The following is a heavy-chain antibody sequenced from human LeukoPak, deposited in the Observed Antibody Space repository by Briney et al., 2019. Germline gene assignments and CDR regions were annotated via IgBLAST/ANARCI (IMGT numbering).Heavy chain of an antibody. CDR3: AKGETYYYDSSGS. D-gene: IGHD3-22*01. CDR2: ISGSGDST. Sequence: PGGSLRLSCAASGFTFSSYAMSWVRQAPGKGLEWVSGISGSGDSTYYADSVKGRFTISRDNSKNTLYLQMNSLRAEDTAVYYCAKGETYYYDSSGSWGQGTLVTISS. CDR1: GFTFSSYA. V-gene: IGHV3-23*01. J-gene: IGHJ4*02.